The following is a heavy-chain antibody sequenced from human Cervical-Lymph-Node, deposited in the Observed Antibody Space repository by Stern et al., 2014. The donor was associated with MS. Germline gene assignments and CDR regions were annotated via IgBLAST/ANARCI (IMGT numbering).Heavy chain of an antibody. CDR2: FDPEDGET. CDR3: ATDYNY. CDR1: GSTLTDFF. V-gene: IGHV1-24*01. Sequence: VQLEESGAEVKKPGASVKVSCKVSGSTLTDFFMHWVRQPPGKGLEWMGGFDPEDGETIYAQNFQGRVTMTEDTSTDTAYMELSSLRSDDTAVYYCATDYNYWGQGTLVTVSS. D-gene: IGHD3-10*01. J-gene: IGHJ4*02.